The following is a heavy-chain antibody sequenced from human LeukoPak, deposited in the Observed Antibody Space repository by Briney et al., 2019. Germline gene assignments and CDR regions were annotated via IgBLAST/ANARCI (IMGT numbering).Heavy chain of an antibody. Sequence: GGSLRLSCAASGFTFSDSPMHWVRQASGKGLEWVGRIRSITNSYAAAYTASVKGRYTISRDDSKNTAYLQMNSLKTEDTAVYYCTRRVDISMINSFDYWGQGTLVTVSS. CDR3: TRRVDISMINSFDY. J-gene: IGHJ4*02. D-gene: IGHD5-12*01. CDR2: IRSITNSYAA. CDR1: GFTFSDSP. V-gene: IGHV3-73*01.